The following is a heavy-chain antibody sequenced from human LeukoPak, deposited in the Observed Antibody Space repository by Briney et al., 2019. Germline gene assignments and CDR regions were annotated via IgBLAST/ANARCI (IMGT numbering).Heavy chain of an antibody. J-gene: IGHJ6*02. Sequence: SEPLSLTCAVYGGSFSGYYWSWLRQPPGKGLEWIGEINHSGSTNYNPSLKSRVTISVATSKNQFSLTLSSVTAADTAVYYCASAEDDSSGYYYHYYYYGMDVWGQGTTVTVSS. D-gene: IGHD3-22*01. CDR2: INHSGST. CDR3: ASAEDDSSGYYYHYYYYGMDV. V-gene: IGHV4-34*01. CDR1: GGSFSGYY.